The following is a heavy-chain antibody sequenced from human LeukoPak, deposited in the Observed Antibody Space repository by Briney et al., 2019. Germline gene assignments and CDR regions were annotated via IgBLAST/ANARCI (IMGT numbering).Heavy chain of an antibody. V-gene: IGHV3-21*01. CDR3: XXXTXXTXYDY. J-gene: IGHJ4*02. Sequence: XXASGFTFXSYSMNWVRQAPGKGLEWVSSISSSSSYIYYADSVKGRFTISRDNAKNSLYLQMNSLRAEDTAVYYCXXXTXXTXYDYWGXGXLVTVSS. CDR2: ISSSSSYI. CDR1: GFTFXSYS.